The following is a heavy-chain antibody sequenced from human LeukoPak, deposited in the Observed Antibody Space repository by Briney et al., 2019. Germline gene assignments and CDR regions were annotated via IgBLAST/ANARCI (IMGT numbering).Heavy chain of an antibody. CDR3: TAYDFWSSFDY. CDR2: ITGSGGST. CDR1: GFTFSNAW. V-gene: IGHV3-23*01. D-gene: IGHD3-3*01. J-gene: IGHJ4*02. Sequence: PGGSLRLSCAASGFTFSNAWMSWVLQAPGKGLEWVSAITGSGGSTYYADSVKGRFTISRENSKNTLFLQMNRLRAEDTAVYYCTAYDFWSSFDYWGQGTLVTVSS.